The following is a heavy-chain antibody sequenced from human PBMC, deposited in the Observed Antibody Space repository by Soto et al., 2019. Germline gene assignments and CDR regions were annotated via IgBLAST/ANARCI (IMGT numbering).Heavy chain of an antibody. Sequence: PGWFLRLSCAASGFTFSGYSMNWVRQAPGKGLEWVSSISISSSYIXXADSVKGRXTISRYNSKNSXYLQMXSLGAEDTAVYYCARFGGHDALDIWGQGTMVTVSS. D-gene: IGHD3-10*01. CDR1: GFTFSGYS. V-gene: IGHV3-21*01. CDR3: ARFGGHDALDI. CDR2: ISISSSYI. J-gene: IGHJ3*02.